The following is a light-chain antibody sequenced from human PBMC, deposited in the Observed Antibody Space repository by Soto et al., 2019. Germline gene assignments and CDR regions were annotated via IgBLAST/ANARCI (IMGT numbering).Light chain of an antibody. CDR3: QQYSSLYT. J-gene: IGKJ2*01. CDR2: DAS. Sequence: DIQMTQSPSTLSASVGDRVTITCRASQDISNWLAWYQQKPGKAPKFMIYDASNLESVVPSRFSGSGSRTEFSVPVSCLQPDDVTTYYWQQYSSLYTLGQWTKLEIK. V-gene: IGKV1-5*01. CDR1: QDISNW.